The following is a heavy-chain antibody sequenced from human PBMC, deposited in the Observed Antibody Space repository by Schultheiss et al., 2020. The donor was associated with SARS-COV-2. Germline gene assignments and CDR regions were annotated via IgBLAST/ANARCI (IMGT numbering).Heavy chain of an antibody. J-gene: IGHJ4*02. V-gene: IGHV3-21*01. Sequence: GGSLRLSCAASGFTFSNAWMSWVRQAPGKGLEWVSSISSSSSYIYYADSVKGRFSISRDNSKNTLYLEMNSLRVEDTAVYYCARSYVPAAIPLSYFFDYWGQGTLVTVSS. CDR2: ISSSSSYI. CDR3: ARSYVPAAIPLSYFFDY. CDR1: GFTFSNAW. D-gene: IGHD2-2*02.